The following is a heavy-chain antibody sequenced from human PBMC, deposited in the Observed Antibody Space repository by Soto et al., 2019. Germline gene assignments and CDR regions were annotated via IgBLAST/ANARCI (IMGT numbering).Heavy chain of an antibody. V-gene: IGHV1-69*13. D-gene: IGHD6-19*01. CDR3: AFRSAVSVTSLLFAS. CDR1: KGTFNRDA. J-gene: IGHJ5*01. CDR2: IIPMFGTA. Sequence: SVKVSCKASKGTFNRDAITWVRQVPGQGLEWMGGIIPMFGTADYAQKFQGRVTITADESTGTAYMELSSLRSEDTAVYYCAFRSAVSVTSLLFASWGQGSLVIGSS.